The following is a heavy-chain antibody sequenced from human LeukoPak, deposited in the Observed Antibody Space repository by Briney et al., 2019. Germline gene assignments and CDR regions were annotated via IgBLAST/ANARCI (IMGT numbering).Heavy chain of an antibody. CDR1: GGTFSIYA. J-gene: IGHJ4*02. CDR3: ARGYCSSTSCFPLDY. Sequence: GSSVTVSFKASGGTFSIYAISWVRQAPGQGLEWMGGIIPIFGTANYAQKFQGRVTITTDKSTSTAYMELSSLRSEDTAVYYCARGYCSSTSCFPLDYWGQGTLVTVSS. V-gene: IGHV1-69*05. D-gene: IGHD2-2*01. CDR2: IIPIFGTA.